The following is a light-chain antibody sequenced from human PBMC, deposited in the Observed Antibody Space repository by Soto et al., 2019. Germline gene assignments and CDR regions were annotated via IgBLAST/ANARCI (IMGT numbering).Light chain of an antibody. CDR2: GAA. Sequence: DIVMTQSPVTLSVSPGERATLSCRASQRVFSSLAWYQQKPGQAPRLLIYGAATRATGIPARFSGSGSGTEFTLTNSSLQSEDFAIYYCQQYHNWPAFGQGTKVEIK. J-gene: IGKJ1*01. V-gene: IGKV3-15*01. CDR3: QQYHNWPA. CDR1: QRVFSS.